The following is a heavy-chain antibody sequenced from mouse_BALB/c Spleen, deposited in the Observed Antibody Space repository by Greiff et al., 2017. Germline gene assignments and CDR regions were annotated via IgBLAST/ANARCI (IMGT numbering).Heavy chain of an antibody. J-gene: IGHJ4*01. Sequence: VQLQQSGAELVKPGASVKLSCTASGFNITDTYMHWVNQRPEQVLEWIGRIDPANGNTKYDPKFQGQATITADTSSNTAYLQLSSLTSEDTAVYYCARRHYYGSSYAMDDWGQGTSVSFSS. V-gene: IGHV14-3*02. CDR2: IDPANGNT. D-gene: IGHD1-1*01. CDR3: ARRHYYGSSYAMDD. CDR1: GFNITDTY.